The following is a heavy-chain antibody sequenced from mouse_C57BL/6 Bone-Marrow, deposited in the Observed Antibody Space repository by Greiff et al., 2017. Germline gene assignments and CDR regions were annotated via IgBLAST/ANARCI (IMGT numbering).Heavy chain of an antibody. CDR1: GFTFRSYA. Sequence: EVKVVESGEGLVKPGGSLKLSCAASGFTFRSYATSWARQTPEKRLEWVAYISSGGDYIYYADTVKGRFTISRDNARNTLYLQMSSLKSEDRAMYYCARESYYVRYWGERTPLTVSS. V-gene: IGHV5S21*01. CDR3: ARESYYVRY. D-gene: IGHD1-1*01. CDR2: ISSGGDYI. J-gene: IGHJ2*01.